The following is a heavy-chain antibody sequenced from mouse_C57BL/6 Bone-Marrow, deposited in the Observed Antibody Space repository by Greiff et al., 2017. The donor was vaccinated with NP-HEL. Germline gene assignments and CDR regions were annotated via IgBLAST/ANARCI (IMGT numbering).Heavy chain of an antibody. Sequence: LVESGAELVRPGTSVKMSCKASGYTFTNYWIGWAKQRPGHGLEWIGDIYPGGGYTNYNEKFKGKATLTADKSSSTAYMQFSSLTSEDSAIYYCARIGSSSEYFDYWGQGTTLTVSS. CDR1: GYTFTNYW. D-gene: IGHD1-1*01. CDR2: IYPGGGYT. J-gene: IGHJ2*01. CDR3: ARIGSSSEYFDY. V-gene: IGHV1-63*01.